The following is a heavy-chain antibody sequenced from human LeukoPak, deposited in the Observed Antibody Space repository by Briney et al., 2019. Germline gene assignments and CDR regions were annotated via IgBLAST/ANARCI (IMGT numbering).Heavy chain of an antibody. J-gene: IGHJ4*02. Sequence: PSQTLSLTCTVSGGSISSGGYYWSWIRQHPGKGLEWIGYIYHSGSTYYNPSLKSRVTISVDRSKNQFSLKLSSVTAADTAVYYCARDGVSKVGYWGQGTLVTVSS. CDR1: GGSISSGGYY. V-gene: IGHV4-31*03. CDR3: ARDGVSKVGY. CDR2: IYHSGST.